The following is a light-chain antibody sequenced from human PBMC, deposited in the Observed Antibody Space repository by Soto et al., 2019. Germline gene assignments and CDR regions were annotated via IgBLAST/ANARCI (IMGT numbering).Light chain of an antibody. Sequence: EIVMTQSPASLSLSPGERATLSCRASQSVSSNLAWYLQKPGQVPRLLIYDSSTRAPGVPARFSGSGSGTEFTLTISSLQSEDVADYYCQHYNRWPLTFGQGTRVEIK. V-gene: IGKV3-15*01. CDR3: QHYNRWPLT. CDR2: DSS. J-gene: IGKJ1*01. CDR1: QSVSSN.